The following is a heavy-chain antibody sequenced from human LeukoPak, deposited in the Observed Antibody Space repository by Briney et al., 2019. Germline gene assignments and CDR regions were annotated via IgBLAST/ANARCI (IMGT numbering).Heavy chain of an antibody. Sequence: GESLKISCKGSGYSFTSYWIGWVRQMPGKGLEWMGIIYPGDSDTRYSPSFQGQVTISADKSISTAYLQWSSLKASDTAMYYCARTATIFGVVKDYYYYYMDVWGKGTTVTVSS. CDR1: GYSFTSYW. V-gene: IGHV5-51*01. D-gene: IGHD3-3*01. CDR3: ARTATIFGVVKDYYYYYMDV. CDR2: IYPGDSDT. J-gene: IGHJ6*03.